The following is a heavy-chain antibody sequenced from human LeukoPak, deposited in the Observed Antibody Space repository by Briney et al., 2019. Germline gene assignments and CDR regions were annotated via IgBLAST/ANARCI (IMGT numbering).Heavy chain of an antibody. CDR1: GFTFSSYA. D-gene: IGHD3-9*01. CDR3: AKQAPPSGYFDYAQFDP. Sequence: GGSLRLSCAASGFTFSSYAMNWVRQAPGKGLEWVSVISGSGTSTYYADSVKGRFTTSRDNSKSTLYLQMNSLRAEDTAVYYCAKQAPPSGYFDYAQFDPWGQGTLVTVSS. J-gene: IGHJ5*02. CDR2: ISGSGTST. V-gene: IGHV3-23*01.